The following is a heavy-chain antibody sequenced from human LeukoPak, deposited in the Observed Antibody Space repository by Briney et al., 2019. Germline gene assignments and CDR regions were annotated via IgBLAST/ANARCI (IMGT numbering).Heavy chain of an antibody. CDR1: GFTFSSYW. J-gene: IGHJ4*02. CDR2: IKQDGSEK. Sequence: GGSLRLSCAASGFTFSSYWMSWVRQAPGKGLEWVANIKQDGSEKYYVDPVKSRFTISRDNAKSSLFLQMNSLRAEDTAVYYCATSRSFDYWGQGTLVTVSS. CDR3: ATSRSFDY. V-gene: IGHV3-7*03.